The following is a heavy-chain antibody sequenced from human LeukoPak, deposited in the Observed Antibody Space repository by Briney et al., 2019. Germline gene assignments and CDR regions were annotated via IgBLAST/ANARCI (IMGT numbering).Heavy chain of an antibody. D-gene: IGHD3-9*01. CDR2: IYPGDSDT. J-gene: IGHJ4*02. CDR1: GYSFTSYW. Sequence: GESLKISCKGSGYSFTSYWIGWVRQMPGKGLEWMGIIYPGDSDTRYSPSFQGQVTISADKSISTAYLQWSSLKASDTAMCYCARPYYDILTGYYSDYWGQGTLVTVSS. V-gene: IGHV5-51*01. CDR3: ARPYYDILTGYYSDY.